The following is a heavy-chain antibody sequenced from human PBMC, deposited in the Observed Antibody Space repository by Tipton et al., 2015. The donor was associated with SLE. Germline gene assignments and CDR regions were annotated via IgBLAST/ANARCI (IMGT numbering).Heavy chain of an antibody. V-gene: IGHV4-4*07. CDR2: IYTSGST. CDR3: AAKGGVRYSSGWSSV. J-gene: IGHJ3*01. Sequence: TLSLTCTVSGGSISSYYWSWIRQPAGKGLEWIGRIYTSGSTNYNPSLKSRVTISVDTSKNQFSLKLSSVTAADTAVYYCAAKGGVRYSSGWSSVWGQGSMVTVSS. D-gene: IGHD6-19*01. CDR1: GGSISSYY.